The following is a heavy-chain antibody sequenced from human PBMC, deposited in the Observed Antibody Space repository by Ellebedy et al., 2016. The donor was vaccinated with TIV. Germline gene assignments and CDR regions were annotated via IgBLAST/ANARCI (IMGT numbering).Heavy chain of an antibody. CDR2: IRYVGSTK. Sequence: PGGSLRLSCAAYGFTFGRYGMHWVRRAPGKGLNWVAGIRYVGSTKYYADSVRGRFTMSRDNSKNTLYLQMNSLRADDTALYYCAKDPYHYGAGTHAYFDYWGQGTLVTVSS. CDR1: GFTFGRYG. D-gene: IGHD3-10*01. V-gene: IGHV3-30*02. CDR3: AKDPYHYGAGTHAYFDY. J-gene: IGHJ4*02.